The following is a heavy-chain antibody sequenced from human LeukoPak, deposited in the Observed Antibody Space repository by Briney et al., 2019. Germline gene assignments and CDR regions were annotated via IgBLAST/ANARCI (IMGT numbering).Heavy chain of an antibody. CDR1: GFTFDDYG. CDR3: ARVRYCSGGSCYSGFDY. CDR2: INWNGGST. D-gene: IGHD2-15*01. J-gene: IGHJ4*02. V-gene: IGHV3-20*04. Sequence: PGGSLRLSCAASGFTFDDYGMSWVRQAPGKGLEWVSGINWNGGSTGYADSVKGRFTISRDNAKNSLYLQMNSLRAEDTAVYYCARVRYCSGGSCYSGFDYWGQGTLVTVSS.